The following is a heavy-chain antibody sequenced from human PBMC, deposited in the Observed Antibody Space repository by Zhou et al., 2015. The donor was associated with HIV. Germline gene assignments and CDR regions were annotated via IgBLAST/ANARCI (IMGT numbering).Heavy chain of an antibody. CDR2: IIPIFGTA. J-gene: IGHJ4*02. CDR3: ARVVSGDYVWGSPLNAPFDY. V-gene: IGHV1-69*01. Sequence: QVQLVQSGAEVKKPGSSVKVSCKASGGTFSSYAISWVRQAPGQGLEWMGGIIPIFGTANYAQKFQGRVTITADESTSTAYMELSSLRSEDTAVYYCARVVSGDYVWGSPLNAPFDYWGQGTLVTVSS. D-gene: IGHD3-16*01. CDR1: GGTFSSYA.